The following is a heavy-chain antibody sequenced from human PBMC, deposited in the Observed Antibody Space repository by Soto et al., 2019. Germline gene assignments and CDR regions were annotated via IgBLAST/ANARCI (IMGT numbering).Heavy chain of an antibody. J-gene: IGHJ4*02. CDR3: ARTVDTAMVISFYY. CDR2: INAGNGNT. V-gene: IGHV1-3*01. Sequence: ASVKVSCKASGYTFTIYSMHWVRQAPGQRLEWMGWINAGNGNTKYSQKFQGRVTITRDTSASTAYMELSSLRSEDTAVYYCARTVDTAMVISFYYWGQGTLVTVSS. CDR1: GYTFTIYS. D-gene: IGHD5-18*01.